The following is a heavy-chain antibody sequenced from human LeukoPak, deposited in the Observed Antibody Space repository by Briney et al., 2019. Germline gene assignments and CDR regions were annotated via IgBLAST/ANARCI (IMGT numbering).Heavy chain of an antibody. V-gene: IGHV1-8*01. J-gene: IGHJ6*03. CDR1: GYTFTSYD. CDR2: MNPNSGNT. Sequence: ASVKVSCKASGYTFTSYDINWVRQATGQGLEWMGWMNPNSGNTGYAQKFQGRGTMTRNTSISTAYMELSGLRSEDTAVYYCARAPVVTSYYYYYYMDVWGKGTTVTVSS. D-gene: IGHD4-23*01. CDR3: ARAPVVTSYYYYYYMDV.